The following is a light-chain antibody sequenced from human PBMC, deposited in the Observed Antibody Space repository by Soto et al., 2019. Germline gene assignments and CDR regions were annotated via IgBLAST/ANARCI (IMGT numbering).Light chain of an antibody. CDR3: SSYTSSSVV. Sequence: QSALTQPASVPGSPGQSITIYCTGTSSDVGGYNYVSWYQQHPGKAPKLMIYEVSNRPSGVSNRFSGSKSGNTASLTMSGLQAEDEADYYCSSYTSSSVVFGGGTKLTVL. J-gene: IGLJ2*01. CDR2: EVS. CDR1: SSDVGGYNY. V-gene: IGLV2-14*01.